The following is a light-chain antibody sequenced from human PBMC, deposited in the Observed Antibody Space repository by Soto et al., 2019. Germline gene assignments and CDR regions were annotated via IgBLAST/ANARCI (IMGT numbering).Light chain of an antibody. J-gene: IGLJ3*02. CDR1: SSNIGGNT. Sequence: QSVLTQPPSASGTPGQRVTVSCSGTSSNIGGNTVNWYQQLPGTAPKLLIYSNNERPSGVPDRLSGSKSGTSASLAISGLQSYDEADYYCAAWDDSVKGWVFGGGT. V-gene: IGLV1-44*01. CDR2: SNN. CDR3: AAWDDSVKGWV.